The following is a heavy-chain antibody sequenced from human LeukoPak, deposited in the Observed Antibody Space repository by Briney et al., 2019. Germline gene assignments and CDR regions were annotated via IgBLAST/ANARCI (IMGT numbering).Heavy chain of an antibody. D-gene: IGHD3-3*01. CDR3: ARFWSGHYNFDY. CDR2: ISSSSNYI. J-gene: IGHJ4*02. Sequence: GGSLRLSCAASAFTFSTYCMNWVRQAPGKGLEWVSSISSSSNYIYYADSVKGRFTISRDNAKNSLYLQMNSLRAEDTAVYYCARFWSGHYNFDYWGQGTPVTVSS. V-gene: IGHV3-21*06. CDR1: AFTFSTYC.